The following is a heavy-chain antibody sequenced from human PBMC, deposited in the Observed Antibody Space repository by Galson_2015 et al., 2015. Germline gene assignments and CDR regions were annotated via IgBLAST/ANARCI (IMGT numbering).Heavy chain of an antibody. V-gene: IGHV3-23*01. CDR3: AKGGPYCSGGNCHGVFDS. CDR1: GFTFSSCA. CDR2: IGDSGANT. J-gene: IGHJ4*02. D-gene: IGHD2-15*01. Sequence: SLRLSCAVSGFTFSSCAMGWVRQAPGTGLEGVSSIGDSGANTKYADSVKGRFTISRDNSKNTLYLQMNSLRGDDTAVYYCAKGGPYCSGGNCHGVFDSWGQGTLVTVSS.